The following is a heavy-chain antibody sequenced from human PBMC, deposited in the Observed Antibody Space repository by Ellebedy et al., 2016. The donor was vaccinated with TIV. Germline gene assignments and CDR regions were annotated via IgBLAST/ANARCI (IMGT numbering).Heavy chain of an antibody. CDR1: GFTFSYYA. CDR2: ITGIGTST. Sequence: GGSLRLXXAASGFTFSYYAMSWVRQAPGKGLEWVSAITGIGTSTYYADSVKGRFTISRDNSKNTLSLQMNSLRADDTAIYYCAKPMGPGGRFDAFDIWGQGTLVTVSS. D-gene: IGHD3-16*01. CDR3: AKPMGPGGRFDAFDI. V-gene: IGHV3-23*01. J-gene: IGHJ3*02.